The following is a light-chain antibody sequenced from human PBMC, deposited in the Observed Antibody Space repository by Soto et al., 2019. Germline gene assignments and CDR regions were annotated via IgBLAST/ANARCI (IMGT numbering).Light chain of an antibody. CDR3: GSSTTSSNYV. CDR2: DVS. Sequence: QSALTQPASVSGSPGQSITISCTGTSSDVGAYNYVSWYQQHPGKAPKLMIYDVSHRPSGVSHRFSGSKSGNTASLTISGLQAEDEADYSRGSSTTSSNYVFGTGPKGTV. V-gene: IGLV2-14*01. CDR1: SSDVGAYNY. J-gene: IGLJ1*01.